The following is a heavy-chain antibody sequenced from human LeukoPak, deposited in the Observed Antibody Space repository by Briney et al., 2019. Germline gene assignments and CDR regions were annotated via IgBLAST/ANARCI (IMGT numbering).Heavy chain of an antibody. J-gene: IGHJ5*02. CDR2: ITHSGST. Sequence: SETLSLTCAAYGGSFSGYYWSWIRQPPGKGLEWIGEITHSGSTNYNPSLKNRVTITADRSKNQFSLKLSSVTVADTAVDYCARHGGVRRITMVRGVISGWFEPWGQGTVVTVSS. CDR3: ARHGGVRRITMVRGVISGWFEP. CDR1: GGSFSGYY. V-gene: IGHV4-34*01. D-gene: IGHD3-10*01.